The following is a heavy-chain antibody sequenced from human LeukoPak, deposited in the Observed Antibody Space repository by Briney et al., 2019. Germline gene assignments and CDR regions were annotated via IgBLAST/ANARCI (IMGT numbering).Heavy chain of an antibody. CDR2: MYYSGST. V-gene: IGHV4-59*01. Sequence: SETLSLTCTVSGGSISSYCWSWIRQPPGKGLEWIGFMYYSGSTNYNPSLKSRVTISVDTSKNQFSLKLSSVTAADTAVYYCARSVPFLDWFYFDYWGQGTLVTVSS. D-gene: IGHD3-9*01. CDR3: ARSVPFLDWFYFDY. CDR1: GGSISSYC. J-gene: IGHJ4*02.